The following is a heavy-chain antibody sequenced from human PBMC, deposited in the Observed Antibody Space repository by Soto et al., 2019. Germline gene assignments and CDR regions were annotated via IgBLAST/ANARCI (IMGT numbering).Heavy chain of an antibody. Sequence: PGGSLRLSCAASGFTFSSYSMNWVRQAPGKGLEWVSYISSSSSTIYYADSVKGRSTISRDNAKNSLYLQMNSLRDEDTAVYYCAREDYYYDSSGYWLGYWGQGTLVTVSS. CDR3: AREDYYYDSSGYWLGY. CDR2: ISSSSSTI. D-gene: IGHD3-22*01. J-gene: IGHJ4*02. V-gene: IGHV3-48*02. CDR1: GFTFSSYS.